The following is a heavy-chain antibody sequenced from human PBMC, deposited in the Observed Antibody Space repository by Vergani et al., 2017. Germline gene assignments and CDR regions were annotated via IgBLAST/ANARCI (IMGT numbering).Heavy chain of an antibody. V-gene: IGHV3-33*01. CDR3: ARDTFHFDSENYDDVFDS. CDR1: GFRFSSYG. D-gene: IGHD3-16*01. Sequence: QVQLVESGGGVVQPGRSLRLSCAASGFRFSSYGMNWVRQAPGKGLEWVAVIWYDGSNKYYADSVKGRFTISRDNSQNTVNLQMNSLRVDDTAMYYCARDTFHFDSENYDDVFDSWGQGTMVIVSS. CDR2: IWYDGSNK. J-gene: IGHJ3*02.